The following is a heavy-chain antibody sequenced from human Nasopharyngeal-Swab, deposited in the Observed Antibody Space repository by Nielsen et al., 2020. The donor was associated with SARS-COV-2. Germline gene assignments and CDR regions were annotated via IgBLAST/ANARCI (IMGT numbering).Heavy chain of an antibody. J-gene: IGHJ2*01. CDR2: INPSGGST. Sequence: ASVKVSCKASGYTFSNYYMHWVRQAPGQGLEWMGIINPSGGSTSYAQKFQGRVTMTRDTSTSTVYMELSSLRPEDTAVYYCARDGDGNWYFDLWGRGTLVTVSS. CDR1: GYTFSNYY. V-gene: IGHV1-46*01. CDR3: ARDGDGNWYFDL. D-gene: IGHD4-17*01.